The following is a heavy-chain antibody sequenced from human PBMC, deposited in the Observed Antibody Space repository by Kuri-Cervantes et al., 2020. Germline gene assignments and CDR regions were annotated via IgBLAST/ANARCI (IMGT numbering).Heavy chain of an antibody. CDR2: ISSSGSTI. J-gene: IGHJ4*02. D-gene: IGHD6-13*01. CDR3: ATVPWAKRVWPFDS. CDR1: GFTFSDYY. V-gene: IGHV3-11*04. Sequence: GGSLRLSCAASGFTFSDYYMSWIRQAPGKGLEWVSYISSSGSTIYYADSVKGRFTISRDNARDSVYLQMNSLRAEDTAVYYCATVPWAKRVWPFDSWGQGTLVTVSS.